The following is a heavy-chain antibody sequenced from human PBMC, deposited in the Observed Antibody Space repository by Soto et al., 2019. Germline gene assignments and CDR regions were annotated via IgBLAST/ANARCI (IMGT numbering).Heavy chain of an antibody. V-gene: IGHV3-9*01. D-gene: IGHD7-27*01. CDR2: LSWHSVDI. CDR1: GFAFDDYA. Sequence: PGGSLRLSWVASGFAFDDYAMHWVRLIPGKGLEWVSGLSWHSVDIAYAESVGGRFVISRDNAANSLFLQMDSLRPEDTALYYCAKDVTGAPTYHGMDAWGHETTVTVSS. J-gene: IGHJ6*02. CDR3: AKDVTGAPTYHGMDA.